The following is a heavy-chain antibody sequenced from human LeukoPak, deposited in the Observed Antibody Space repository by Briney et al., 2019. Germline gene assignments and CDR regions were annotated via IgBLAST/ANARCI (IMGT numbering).Heavy chain of an antibody. D-gene: IGHD6-13*01. V-gene: IGHV3-7*01. Sequence: PGGSLRLSCAASGFTFSSYWMSWVRQAPGKGLEWVANIKQDGSEKYYVDSVKGRFTISRDNAKNSLYLQMNSLRAEDTAVYYCPRDRRTIAAAGYTTDYWGQGTLVTVSS. CDR1: GFTFSSYW. CDR3: PRDRRTIAAAGYTTDY. CDR2: IKQDGSEK. J-gene: IGHJ4*02.